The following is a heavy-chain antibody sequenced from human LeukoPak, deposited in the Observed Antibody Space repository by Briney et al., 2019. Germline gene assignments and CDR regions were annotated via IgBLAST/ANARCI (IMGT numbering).Heavy chain of an antibody. CDR1: GFTVSSNY. CDR2: IYSGGST. D-gene: IGHD3-9*01. CDR3: ARDPGYFDPYYYGIDV. J-gene: IGHJ6*02. Sequence: GGPLRLSCAASGFTVSSNYMSWVRQAPGKGLEWVSVIYSGGSTYYADSVKGRFTISRDNSKNTLYLQMNSLRAEDTAVYYCARDPGYFDPYYYGIDVWGQGTTVTVSS. V-gene: IGHV3-53*01.